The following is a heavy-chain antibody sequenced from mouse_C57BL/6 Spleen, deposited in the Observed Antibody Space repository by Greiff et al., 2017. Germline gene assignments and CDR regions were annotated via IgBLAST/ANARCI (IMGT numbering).Heavy chain of an antibody. CDR1: GYTFTDYY. Sequence: QVQLQQSGAELVRPGASVKLSCKASGYTFTDYYINWVKQRPGQGLEWIARIYPGSGNTYYNEKFKGKATLTAEKSSSTAYMQLSSLTSEDSAVYFCAREGNYYGSYYFDYWGQGTTLTVSS. CDR3: AREGNYYGSYYFDY. V-gene: IGHV1-76*01. CDR2: IYPGSGNT. J-gene: IGHJ2*01. D-gene: IGHD1-1*01.